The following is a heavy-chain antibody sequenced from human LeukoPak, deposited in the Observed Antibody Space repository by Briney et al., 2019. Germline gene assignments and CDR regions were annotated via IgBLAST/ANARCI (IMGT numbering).Heavy chain of an antibody. V-gene: IGHV3-15*01. CDR1: GPTLSNAW. CDR3: TTELDVRPNHY. D-gene: IGHD1-14*01. Sequence: GGSLRLSCAVSGPTLSNAWISWAGKFPGKGLEWFGRIKRKSHGGTTDYAAPVKGRFTISRNDSKKTLYLEMNSLKSEDTAVYYCTTELDVRPNHYWGQGTLVTVSS. J-gene: IGHJ4*02. CDR2: IKRKSHGGTT.